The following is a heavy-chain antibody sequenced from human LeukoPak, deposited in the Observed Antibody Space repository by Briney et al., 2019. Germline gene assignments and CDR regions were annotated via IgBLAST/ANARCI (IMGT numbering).Heavy chain of an antibody. CDR2: INLSGST. D-gene: IGHD2-15*01. Sequence: SETLSLTCAVYGGSFSGYYWSWIRQPPGKGLEWIGEINLSGSTNYNPSLKSRVTISVDTSKNQFSLKLSSVTAADTAVYYCARFLSDVVVVAAAPVDAFDIWGQGTMVTVSS. CDR3: ARFLSDVVVVAAAPVDAFDI. V-gene: IGHV4-34*01. CDR1: GGSFSGYY. J-gene: IGHJ3*02.